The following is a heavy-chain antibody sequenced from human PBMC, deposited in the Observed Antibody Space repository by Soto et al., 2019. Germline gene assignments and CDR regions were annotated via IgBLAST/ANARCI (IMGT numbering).Heavy chain of an antibody. Sequence: QLQLQESGPGLVKPSETLSLTCSLSGGAISDARFYWGWIRQTPGKGLEWIGSIFYIGTTFFNPAPQSRAPISVDTSENQVSLKLSSVPAAATALYFCARQKWEQPKWFDPWGQGTLVTVSS. V-gene: IGHV4-39*01. CDR3: ARQKWEQPKWFDP. J-gene: IGHJ5*02. CDR1: GGAISDARFY. CDR2: IFYIGTT. D-gene: IGHD1-26*01.